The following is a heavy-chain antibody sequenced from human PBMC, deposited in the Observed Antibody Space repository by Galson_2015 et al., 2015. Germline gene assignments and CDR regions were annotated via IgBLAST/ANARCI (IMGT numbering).Heavy chain of an antibody. J-gene: IGHJ4*02. CDR1: GGSINGYY. D-gene: IGHD6-6*01. Sequence: SETLSLTCTVSGGSINGYYWGWIRQPPGKGLEWIGYIYHSGNTNYSPSLKSRVTISVDTSKKQFSLKLTSVTAADTAVYYCARDRGRYSTSSGFDYWGQGTLVTVSS. V-gene: IGHV4-59*01. CDR2: IYHSGNT. CDR3: ARDRGRYSTSSGFDY.